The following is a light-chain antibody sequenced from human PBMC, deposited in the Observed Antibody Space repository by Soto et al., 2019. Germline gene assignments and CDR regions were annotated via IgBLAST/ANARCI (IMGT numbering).Light chain of an antibody. CDR2: EVT. CDR1: SSDVGGYNF. V-gene: IGLV2-14*03. Sequence: QSVLTQPASVFGSPGQSITISCTGTSSDVGGYNFVSWYQQLPGKAPKLMIYEVTSRPSGVSDRFSGSKSGTSASLAISGLQSEDEADYYCAAWDDSLNGVVFGGGTKVTVL. J-gene: IGLJ2*01. CDR3: AAWDDSLNGVV.